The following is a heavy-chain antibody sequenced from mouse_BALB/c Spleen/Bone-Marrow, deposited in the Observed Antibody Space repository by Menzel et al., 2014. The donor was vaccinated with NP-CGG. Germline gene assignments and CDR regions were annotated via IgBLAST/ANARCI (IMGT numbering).Heavy chain of an antibody. V-gene: IGHV3-2*02. J-gene: IGHJ2*01. CDR3: AREGLPTVVDYFDY. CDR2: ISYSGIT. CDR1: GYSITSDYA. D-gene: IGHD1-1*01. Sequence: EVKLQESGPGLVKPSQSLSLTCTVTGYSITSDYAWHWIRQFPGNKLEWMGYISYSGITSYNPSLKSRISITRDTSKNQFFLQLNSVTTEDTATDYCAREGLPTVVDYFDYWGQGTTLTVSS.